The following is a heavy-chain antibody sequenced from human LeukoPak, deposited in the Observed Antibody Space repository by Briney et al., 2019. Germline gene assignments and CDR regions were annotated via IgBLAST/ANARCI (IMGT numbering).Heavy chain of an antibody. CDR2: FDPEDGET. V-gene: IGHV1-24*01. CDR1: GYTLTELS. D-gene: IGHD6-19*01. CDR3: ATQEVEQWLVGENWFDP. Sequence: ASVKVSCKVSGYTLTELSMHWVRQAPGKGREWMGGFDPEDGETIYAQKFQGRVTMTEDTSTDTAYMELSSLRSEDTAVYYCATQEVEQWLVGENWFDPWGQGTLVTVSS. J-gene: IGHJ5*02.